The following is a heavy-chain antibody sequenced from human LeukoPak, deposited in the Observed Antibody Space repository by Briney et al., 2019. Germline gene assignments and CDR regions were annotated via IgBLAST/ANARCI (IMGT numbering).Heavy chain of an antibody. CDR3: ARDREGSSSWDY. D-gene: IGHD6-13*01. CDR1: GFTFSSDA. V-gene: IGHV3-23*01. Sequence: GGSLRLSCAASGFTFSSDAMSWVRQAPGKGLEWVSAISGSGGSTYYADSVKGRFTISRDNSKNTLYLQMNSLRAEDTAVYYCARDREGSSSWDYWGQGTLVAVSS. CDR2: ISGSGGST. J-gene: IGHJ4*02.